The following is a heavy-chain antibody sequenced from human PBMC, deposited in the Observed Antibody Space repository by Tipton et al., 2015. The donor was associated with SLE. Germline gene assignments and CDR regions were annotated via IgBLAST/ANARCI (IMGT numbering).Heavy chain of an antibody. CDR2: INNRGYT. CDR3: ARDQAGVHNWFCP. J-gene: IGHJ5*02. V-gene: IGHV4-31*03. D-gene: IGHD6-19*01. Sequence: TLSLTCTVSGDSINSGGYYWSWIRQYPGQGLEWIGYINNRGYTYYKPSLKSRAIISVDTSKNQFSLKLSSVTAADTAVYYCARDQAGVHNWFCPWGQGVPVAVSS. CDR1: GDSINSGGYY.